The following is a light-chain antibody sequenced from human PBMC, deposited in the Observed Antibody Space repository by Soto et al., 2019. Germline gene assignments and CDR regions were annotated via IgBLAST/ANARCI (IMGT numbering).Light chain of an antibody. Sequence: EIVLKLSLGTLSLSPGERATLSCRASQSVSNNYLAWYQQKPGQAPRLLIYGASNRATGIPDRFSGSGSGTDFTLTISRLEPEDFAVYYCQQYGSSGTSGQGAKVDIK. CDR2: GAS. V-gene: IGKV3-20*01. J-gene: IGKJ1*01. CDR1: QSVSNNY. CDR3: QQYGSSGT.